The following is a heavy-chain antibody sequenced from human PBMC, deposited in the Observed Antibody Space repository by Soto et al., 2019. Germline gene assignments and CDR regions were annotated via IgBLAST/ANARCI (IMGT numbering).Heavy chain of an antibody. D-gene: IGHD6-13*01. Sequence: GGSLRLSCAASGFTVSSNYMSWVRQAPGKGLEWVSVIYSGGSTYYADSVKGRFTISRHNSKNTLYLQMNSLRAEDTAVYYCARGSSWTRMPTQYYYYYYYMDVWGKGTTVTVSS. CDR1: GFTVSSNY. CDR2: IYSGGST. J-gene: IGHJ6*03. V-gene: IGHV3-53*04. CDR3: ARGSSWTRMPTQYYYYYYYMDV.